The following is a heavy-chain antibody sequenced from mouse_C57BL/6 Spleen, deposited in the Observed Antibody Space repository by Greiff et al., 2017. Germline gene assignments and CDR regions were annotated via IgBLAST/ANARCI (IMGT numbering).Heavy chain of an antibody. D-gene: IGHD1-1*01. V-gene: IGHV1-53*01. CDR1: GYTFTSYW. CDR3: ARGENYYGSIPRAMDY. CDR2: INPSNGGT. Sequence: QVQLQQPGTELVKPGASVKLSCKASGYTFTSYWMHWVKQRPGQGLEWIGNINPSNGGTNYNEKFKSKATLTVDKSSSTAYMQLSSLTSEDSAVYYCARGENYYGSIPRAMDYWGQGTSVTVSS. J-gene: IGHJ4*01.